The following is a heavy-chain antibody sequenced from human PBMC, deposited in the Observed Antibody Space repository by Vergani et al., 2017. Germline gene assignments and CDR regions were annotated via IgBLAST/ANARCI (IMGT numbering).Heavy chain of an antibody. J-gene: IGHJ4*02. CDR3: ARAMTMTPIFDY. V-gene: IGHV3-48*03. CDR2: ISSSGSTI. D-gene: IGHD2-2*01. Sequence: EVQLVEFGGGLVQPGGSLRLSCAASGFTFSSYEMNWVRQAPGKGLEWVSYISSSGSTIYYADSVKGRFTISRDNAKSSLYLQMNSLRAEDTAVYYCARAMTMTPIFDYWGQGTLVTVSS. CDR1: GFTFSSYE.